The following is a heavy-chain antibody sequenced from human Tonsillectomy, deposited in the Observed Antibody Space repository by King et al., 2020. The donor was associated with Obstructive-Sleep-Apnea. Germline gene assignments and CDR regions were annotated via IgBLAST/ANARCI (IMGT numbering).Heavy chain of an antibody. D-gene: IGHD3-10*01. Sequence: VQLVESGAELKQPGESLKISCKGSGYTLTTYWIAWVRQMPGKGLEWMGIIYPGDSDTRYSPSYQGQVTLSVDKSISTAYLQWSSLKASDTAIYYCAGQDHGSGTYGMDVWGQGTTVTVSS. J-gene: IGHJ6*01. CDR1: GYTLTTYW. CDR3: AGQDHGSGTYGMDV. CDR2: IYPGDSDT. V-gene: IGHV5-51*01.